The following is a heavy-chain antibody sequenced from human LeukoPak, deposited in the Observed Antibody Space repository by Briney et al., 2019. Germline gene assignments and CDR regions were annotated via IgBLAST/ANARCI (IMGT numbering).Heavy chain of an antibody. D-gene: IGHD3-22*01. CDR3: AKDQYYDNSYFDY. CDR1: GFTFSSVA. CDR2: SGGGGST. J-gene: IGHJ4*02. V-gene: IGHV3-23*01. Sequence: GGSLRLSCAASGFTFSSVAMNWVRQAPGKGLEWVSGSGGGGSTYYADSVKGRFTISRDNSKNALSLQMNSLRADDTALYYCAKDQYYDNSYFDYWGQGTLVTVSS.